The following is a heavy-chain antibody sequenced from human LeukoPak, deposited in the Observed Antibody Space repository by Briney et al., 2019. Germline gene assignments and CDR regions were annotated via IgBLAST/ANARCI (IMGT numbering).Heavy chain of an antibody. J-gene: IGHJ3*02. Sequence: GSLRLSCAASGFTFSSHWMHWVRQVPGKGLVWVSRINSDGSSTSYADSVKGRFTISRDNAKNTLYVQMNSLRAEDTAVYYCSTGSGHAFDIWGRGTMVTVSS. CDR1: GFTFSSHW. V-gene: IGHV3-74*01. CDR2: INSDGSST. CDR3: STGSGHAFDI. D-gene: IGHD3-10*01.